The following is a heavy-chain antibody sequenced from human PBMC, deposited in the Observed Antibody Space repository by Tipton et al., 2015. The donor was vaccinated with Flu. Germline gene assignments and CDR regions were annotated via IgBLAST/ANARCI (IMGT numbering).Heavy chain of an antibody. CDR3: ARRPLGSRPAFDY. J-gene: IGHJ4*02. V-gene: IGHV5-51*03. CDR2: IYPGDSDT. Sequence: QLVQSGAEVKKPGESLKISCKGSGYSFTSYWIGGVRQMPGKGLEWMGIIYPGDSDTRYSLSFQGQVTISAAKSISTSYLQWGSLKASDTAIFYCARRPLGSRPAFDYWGQGTLVTVSS. CDR1: GYSFTSYW. D-gene: IGHD1-26*01.